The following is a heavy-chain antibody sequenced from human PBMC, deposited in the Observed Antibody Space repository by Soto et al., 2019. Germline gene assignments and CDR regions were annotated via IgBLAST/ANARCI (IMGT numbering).Heavy chain of an antibody. CDR3: ARGRGSGSVFDY. CDR1: GGSISTYY. Sequence: SETLSLTCTVSGGSISTYYWNWIRQPPGKGLESIGYIYYSGSANYSPSLKSRVTISVDTSKNQFSLKLSSVTAADTAVYYCARGRGSGSVFDYWGQGTLVTVSS. V-gene: IGHV4-59*12. CDR2: IYYSGSA. J-gene: IGHJ4*02. D-gene: IGHD3-22*01.